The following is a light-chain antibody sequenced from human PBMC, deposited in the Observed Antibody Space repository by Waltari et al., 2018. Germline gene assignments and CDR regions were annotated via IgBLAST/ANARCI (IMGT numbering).Light chain of an antibody. Sequence: EIVLTQSPATLSLSPGERATLSCRASQSVSSYLGWYQQKPGQARRLLIYEASNRATGIPARFSGSGSGTDFTLTISSLEPEDFAVYYCQHRIDWPHTFGQGTKLEIK. J-gene: IGKJ2*01. CDR2: EAS. CDR1: QSVSSY. CDR3: QHRIDWPHT. V-gene: IGKV3-11*01.